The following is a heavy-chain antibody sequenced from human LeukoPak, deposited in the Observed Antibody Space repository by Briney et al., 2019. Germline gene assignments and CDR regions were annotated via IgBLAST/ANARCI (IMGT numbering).Heavy chain of an antibody. D-gene: IGHD3-22*01. V-gene: IGHV4-30-2*01. J-gene: IGHJ6*02. CDR1: GGSISSGGYS. CDR2: IYHSGST. Sequence: SQTLSLTCAVSGGSISSGGYSWSWIRQPPGKGLEWIGYIYHSGSTYYNPSLKSRVTISVDRSKNQFPLKLSSVTAADTAVYYCARGHYYDSSGYYGGYYYYGMDVWGQGTTVTVSS. CDR3: ARGHYYDSSGYYGGYYYYGMDV.